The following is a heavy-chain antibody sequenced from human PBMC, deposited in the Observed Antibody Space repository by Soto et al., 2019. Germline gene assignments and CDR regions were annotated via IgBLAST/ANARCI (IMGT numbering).Heavy chain of an antibody. CDR3: ARVGISGTIDAFDI. CDR2: VLYSGTS. V-gene: IGHV4-59*12. Sequence: SETLSLTCAVSGGPIRAYHWTWIRQPPGKGLEWIGYVLYSGTSYYNPSLKSRVTISVDTSKNQFSLKLSSVTAADTAVYYCARVGISGTIDAFDIWGQGTMVTVSS. D-gene: IGHD1-20*01. J-gene: IGHJ3*02. CDR1: GGPIRAYH.